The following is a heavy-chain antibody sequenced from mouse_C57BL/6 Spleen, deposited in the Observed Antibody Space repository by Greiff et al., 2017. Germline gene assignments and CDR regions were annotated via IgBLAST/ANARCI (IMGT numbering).Heavy chain of an antibody. CDR1: GYSITSGYY. J-gene: IGHJ3*01. V-gene: IGHV3-6*01. D-gene: IGHD2-2*01. CDR3: AEGDYYGFSWFAY. CDR2: ISYDGSN. Sequence: EVQLVESGPGLVKPSQSLSLTCSVTGYSITSGYYWNWIRQFPGNKLEWMGYISYDGSNNYNPSLKNRISITRDTSKNQFFLKLNSVTTEDTATYYCAEGDYYGFSWFAYWGQGTLVTVSA.